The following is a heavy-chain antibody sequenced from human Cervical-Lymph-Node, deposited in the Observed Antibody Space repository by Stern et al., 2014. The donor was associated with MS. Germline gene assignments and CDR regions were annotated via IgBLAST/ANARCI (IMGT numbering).Heavy chain of an antibody. CDR2: IYYSGST. CDR1: GGSISSYY. Sequence: QLVQSGPGLVKPSETLSLTCTVSGGSISSYYWSWIRQPPGKGLEWIGYIYYSGSTNYNPSLKSRVTISVDTSKTQFPLKLSSVTAADTAVYYCARSHQQLVVDYWGQGTLVTVSS. V-gene: IGHV4-59*08. D-gene: IGHD6-13*01. CDR3: ARSHQQLVVDY. J-gene: IGHJ4*02.